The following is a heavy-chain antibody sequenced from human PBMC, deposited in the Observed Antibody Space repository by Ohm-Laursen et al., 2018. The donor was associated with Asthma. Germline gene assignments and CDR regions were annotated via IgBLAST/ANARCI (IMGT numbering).Heavy chain of an antibody. CDR3: ARAVYYEFWSGYYPSWFDP. Sequence: SSVKVSCKASGGTFSSYAISWVRQAPGQGLEWMGGIIPIFGTANYAQKFQGRVTITADESTSTAYMELSSLRSEDTAVYYCARAVYYEFWSGYYPSWFDPWGQGTLVTVSS. V-gene: IGHV1-69*01. CDR1: GGTFSSYA. J-gene: IGHJ5*02. D-gene: IGHD3-3*01. CDR2: IIPIFGTA.